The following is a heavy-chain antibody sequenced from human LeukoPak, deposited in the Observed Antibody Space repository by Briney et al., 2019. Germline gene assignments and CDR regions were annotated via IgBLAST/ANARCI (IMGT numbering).Heavy chain of an antibody. J-gene: IGHJ4*02. Sequence: SGGSLRLSCAASGFTFSSYSMNWVRQAPGKGLEWVSSISSSSSYIYYADSVKGRFTISRDNAKNSLYLQMNSLRAEDTAVYYCAKDGINYYDSSGYYYFLYWGQGTLVTVSS. D-gene: IGHD3-22*01. CDR3: AKDGINYYDSSGYYYFLY. V-gene: IGHV3-21*01. CDR2: ISSSSSYI. CDR1: GFTFSSYS.